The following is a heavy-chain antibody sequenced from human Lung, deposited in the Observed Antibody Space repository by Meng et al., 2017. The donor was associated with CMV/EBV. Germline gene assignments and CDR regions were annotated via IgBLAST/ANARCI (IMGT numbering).Heavy chain of an antibody. D-gene: IGHD2-15*01. Sequence: SVNVSCKASGYNFTCYYIHWVRQAPGQGLEWMGWINPNSGCTNYAQKFQGRITMTGDTSITTAYMELSRLRSDDMAVYHCARVKRYCTGGTCSSTGYYVMDVWGQGTTVTVSS. CDR1: GYNFTCYY. V-gene: IGHV1-2*02. CDR3: ARVKRYCTGGTCSSTGYYVMDV. J-gene: IGHJ6*02. CDR2: INPNSGCT.